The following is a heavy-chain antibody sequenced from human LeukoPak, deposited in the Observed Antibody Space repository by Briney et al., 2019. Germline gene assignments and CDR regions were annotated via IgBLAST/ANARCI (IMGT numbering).Heavy chain of an antibody. Sequence: ASVKVSCKASGYTFTSYYMHWVRQAPGQGLEWMGIINPSGGSTSYAQKFQGRVSMTRDMSTSTVYMELSSLSSEVTAVYYCAVIAVAGTGDFDYWGQGNLVTGSS. J-gene: IGHJ4*02. CDR1: GYTFTSYY. D-gene: IGHD6-19*01. V-gene: IGHV1-46*01. CDR3: AVIAVAGTGDFDY. CDR2: INPSGGST.